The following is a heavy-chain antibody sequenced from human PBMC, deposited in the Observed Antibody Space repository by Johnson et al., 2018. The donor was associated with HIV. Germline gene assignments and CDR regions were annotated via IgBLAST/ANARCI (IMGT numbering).Heavy chain of an antibody. D-gene: IGHD6-19*01. CDR2: ISYDGSNK. V-gene: IGHV3-30-3*01. J-gene: IGHJ3*02. CDR1: GFTFSSYA. Sequence: QVQLVESGGGVVQPGRSLRLSCAASGFTFSSYAMHWVRQAPGKGLEWVAVISYDGSNKYYADSVKGRFTISRDNSKNTLYLHMNSLRAEDTAVYYCARDLSRYIAVATFDAFDIWGQGTMVTVSS. CDR3: ARDLSRYIAVATFDAFDI.